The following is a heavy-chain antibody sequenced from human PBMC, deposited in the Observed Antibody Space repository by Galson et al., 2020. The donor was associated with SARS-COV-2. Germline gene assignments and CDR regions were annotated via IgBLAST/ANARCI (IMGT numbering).Heavy chain of an antibody. CDR1: TGSITDYY. D-gene: IGHD2-15*01. J-gene: IGHJ4*02. CDR3: ALQRPGYCSSGPCPWDY. CDR2: IYTSGRT. Sequence: ETSETLSLTCIVSTGSITDYYLNWIRQPAGKGLEWIGRIYTSGRTNYNPSLKSRVTMSLDTSKNHFSLKLNSVTAAGTAVYYCALQRPGYCSSGPCPWDYWGRGTLVTVSS. V-gene: IGHV4-4*07.